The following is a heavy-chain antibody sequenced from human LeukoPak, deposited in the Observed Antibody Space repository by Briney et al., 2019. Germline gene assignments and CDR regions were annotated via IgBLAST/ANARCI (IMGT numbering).Heavy chain of an antibody. V-gene: IGHV4-30-4*01. CDR2: IYYSGST. Sequence: SETLSLTCTVSGGSISSGDYYWSWIRQPPGKGLEWIGYIYYSGSTYYNPSLKSRVTISVDTSKNQFSLKLSSVTAADTAVYYCARGATILSYYYGSGTTGRYFDYWGQGTLVTVSS. J-gene: IGHJ4*02. D-gene: IGHD3-10*01. CDR1: GGSISSGDYY. CDR3: ARGATILSYYYGSGTTGRYFDY.